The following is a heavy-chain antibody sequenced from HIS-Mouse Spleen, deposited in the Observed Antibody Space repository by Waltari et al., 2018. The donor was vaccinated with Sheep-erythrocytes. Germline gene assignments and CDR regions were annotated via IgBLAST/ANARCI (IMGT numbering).Heavy chain of an antibody. CDR3: ARSIVGATRNFDY. J-gene: IGHJ4*02. CDR2: IEPVDSET. V-gene: IGHV5-51*03. CDR1: GYSFASYW. Sequence: EVQLVQSGAEVKKPGESLKISCKGSGYSFASYWIGWVRQMPGKGLEWMGIIEPVDSETRYSPPFQGQVTISADKSISTAYLQWSSLKASDTAMYYCARSIVGATRNFDYWGQGTLVTVSS. D-gene: IGHD1-26*01.